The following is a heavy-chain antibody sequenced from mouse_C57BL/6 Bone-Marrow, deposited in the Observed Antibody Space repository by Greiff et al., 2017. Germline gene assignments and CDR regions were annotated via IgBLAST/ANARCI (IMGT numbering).Heavy chain of an antibody. CDR2: IWSGGST. Sequence: VQLQQSGPGLVQPSQSLSITCTVSGFSLTSYGVHWVRQSPGKGLEWLGVIWSGGSTDYNAAFISRLSISKDNSKSQVFFKMNRLQADDTAIYYCASYGNYAWFAYWGQGTLVTVSA. J-gene: IGHJ3*01. V-gene: IGHV2-2*01. CDR1: GFSLTSYG. CDR3: ASYGNYAWFAY. D-gene: IGHD2-1*01.